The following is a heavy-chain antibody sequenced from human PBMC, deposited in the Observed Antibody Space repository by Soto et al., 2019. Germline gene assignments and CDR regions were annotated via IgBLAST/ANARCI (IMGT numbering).Heavy chain of an antibody. CDR2: ISSSGTSA. Sequence: QVQLEESGGGLVKPGGSLRLSCAASGFTISAVYMSGIRQAPNKGLEYISYISSSGTSANYADSVKGRFTISRDNAKNSLYLQMNSLRAEDTAVYYCARDRGAVTGQYFDYWGQGALVTVSS. D-gene: IGHD6-19*01. CDR1: GFTISAVY. J-gene: IGHJ4*02. V-gene: IGHV3-11*05. CDR3: ARDRGAVTGQYFDY.